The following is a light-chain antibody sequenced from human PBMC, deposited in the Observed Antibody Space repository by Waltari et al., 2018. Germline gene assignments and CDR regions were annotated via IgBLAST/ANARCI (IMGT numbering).Light chain of an antibody. J-gene: IGKJ4*01. Sequence: IVLTQSPATLSLSPGERATLSCRASQSVSSYLAWYQQKPGQAPRLLIYDASNRATGIPARFSGSGSGTDFTLTISSLEPEDFAVYYCQQRSTPVTFGGGTKVEIK. CDR2: DAS. CDR3: QQRSTPVT. V-gene: IGKV3-11*01. CDR1: QSVSSY.